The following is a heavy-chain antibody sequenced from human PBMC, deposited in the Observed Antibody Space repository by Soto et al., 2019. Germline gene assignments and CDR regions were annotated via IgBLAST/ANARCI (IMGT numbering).Heavy chain of an antibody. CDR3: ATCLRSTSCSIDY. CDR2: ISGRGGST. V-gene: IGHV3-23*01. J-gene: IGHJ4*02. D-gene: IGHD2-2*01. Sequence: EVQLLESGGGLVQPGGSLRLSCAASGFTFYTYAMSWVRQAPGKGLEWVSFISGRGGSTYYADSVKGRFTISKDNSKNTLYLQMNGLRAEDTAVYYCATCLRSTSCSIDYWGQGTLVTVTS. CDR1: GFTFYTYA.